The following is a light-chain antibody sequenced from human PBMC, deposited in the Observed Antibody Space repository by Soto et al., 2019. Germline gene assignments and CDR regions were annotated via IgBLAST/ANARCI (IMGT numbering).Light chain of an antibody. Sequence: EIVLTPSPATPSLSPGERATPSCRASQNVSSYLTSYQHKHGQAPRLLIYDASNRATGIPARFSGSGSGTDFTVTISSLQPDDFATYYCQQYNSYSWTFGQGTRWIS. CDR2: DAS. V-gene: IGKV3-11*01. CDR3: QQYNSYSWT. J-gene: IGKJ1*01. CDR1: QNVSSY.